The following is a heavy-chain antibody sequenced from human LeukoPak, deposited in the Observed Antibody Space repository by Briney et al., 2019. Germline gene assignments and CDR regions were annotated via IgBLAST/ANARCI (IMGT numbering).Heavy chain of an antibody. D-gene: IGHD3-22*01. J-gene: IGHJ4*02. V-gene: IGHV3-20*04. Sequence: GGSLRLSCAASGFTFDDYGMNWVRQAPGKGLEWVSGITWNGASTGYTDSVKGRFTISRDNAKNSLYLQMNSLRAEDTALYYCARDLLYVASSGYYPFDYWGQGSLVTVSS. CDR1: GFTFDDYG. CDR3: ARDLLYVASSGYYPFDY. CDR2: ITWNGAST.